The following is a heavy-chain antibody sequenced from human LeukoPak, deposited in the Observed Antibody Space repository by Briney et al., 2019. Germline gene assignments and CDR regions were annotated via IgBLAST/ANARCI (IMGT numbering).Heavy chain of an antibody. CDR3: AREGYCSSTSCYDEAYYMDV. V-gene: IGHV4-61*02. J-gene: IGHJ6*03. CDR2: IYTSGST. D-gene: IGHD2-2*01. Sequence: SETLSLTCTVSGGSISSGSYYWSWIRQPAGKGLEWIGRIYTSGSTNYNPSLKSRVTISVDTSKNQFSLKLSSVTAADTAVYYCAREGYCSSTSCYDEAYYMDVWGKGTTVTVSS. CDR1: GGSISSGSYY.